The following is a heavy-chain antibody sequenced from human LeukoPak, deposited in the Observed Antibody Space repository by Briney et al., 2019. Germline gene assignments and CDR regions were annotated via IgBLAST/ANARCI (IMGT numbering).Heavy chain of an antibody. V-gene: IGHV4-61*08. Sequence: PSETLSLTCTVSGGSISSGDYYWSWIRQPPGKGLEWIGYIYYSGSTYYNPSLKSRVTISVDTSKNQFSLKLSSVTAADTAVYYCARERWELPFDIWGQGTMVTVSS. D-gene: IGHD1-26*01. CDR3: ARERWELPFDI. J-gene: IGHJ3*02. CDR1: GGSISSGDYY. CDR2: IYYSGST.